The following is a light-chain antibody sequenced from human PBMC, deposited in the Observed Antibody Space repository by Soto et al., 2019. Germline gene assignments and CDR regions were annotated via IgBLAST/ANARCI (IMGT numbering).Light chain of an antibody. CDR2: DVN. V-gene: IGLV2-14*01. Sequence: QSALTQPASVSGSPGQSITISCTGTSSDVGGYNYVSWYQQHPGKAPKLMIYDVNNRPSGVSNRFSGSKSGNTASLTISGLQAEDEGDYYGSSYTSSITLVFGGGTKLPVL. J-gene: IGLJ2*01. CDR1: SSDVGGYNY. CDR3: SSYTSSITLV.